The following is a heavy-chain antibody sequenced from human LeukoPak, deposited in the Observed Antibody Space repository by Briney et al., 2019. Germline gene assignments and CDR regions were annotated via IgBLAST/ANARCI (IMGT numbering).Heavy chain of an antibody. J-gene: IGHJ1*01. V-gene: IGHV3-7*05. CDR1: GFTFGNYY. CDR3: ATSGEAMIAVVLVEH. CDR2: IKQDVSEK. Sequence: GGSLRLSCAASGFTFGNYYMSWVRQAPGKGLEWVANIKQDVSEKYYVDSVKGRFTISRDNSKNTLYLQMNSLRAEDTAVYYCATSGEAMIAVVLVEHWGQGTLVTVSS. D-gene: IGHD3-22*01.